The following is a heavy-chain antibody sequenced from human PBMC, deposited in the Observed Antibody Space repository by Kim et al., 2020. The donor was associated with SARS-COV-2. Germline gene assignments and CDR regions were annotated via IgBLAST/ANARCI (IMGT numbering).Heavy chain of an antibody. D-gene: IGHD6-13*01. CDR2: INHSGST. Sequence: SETLSLTCAVYGGSFSGYYWSWIRQPPGKGLEWIGEINHSGSTNYNPSLKSRVTISVDTSKNQFSLKLSSVTAADTAVYYCARGPYSSSWYYYYYYGMDVWGQGTTVTVSS. J-gene: IGHJ6*02. CDR1: GGSFSGYY. V-gene: IGHV4-34*01. CDR3: ARGPYSSSWYYYYYYGMDV.